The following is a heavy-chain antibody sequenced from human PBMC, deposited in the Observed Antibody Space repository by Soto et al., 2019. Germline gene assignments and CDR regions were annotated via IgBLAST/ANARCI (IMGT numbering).Heavy chain of an antibody. CDR3: VGGSRGEYTGEGSFDY. J-gene: IGHJ4*02. CDR2: ISAGGDYI. V-gene: IGHV3-23*01. Sequence: EVQLLESGGGLVQPGGSLRLSCAASGLTFRTHAMSWVRQAPGKGLEWVSSISAGGDYIYYADSVKGRFTISRDNSKNTQSLQMNSLRAEDTAVYYCVGGSRGEYTGEGSFDYWGQGTLVTVSS. CDR1: GLTFRTHA. D-gene: IGHD3-16*01.